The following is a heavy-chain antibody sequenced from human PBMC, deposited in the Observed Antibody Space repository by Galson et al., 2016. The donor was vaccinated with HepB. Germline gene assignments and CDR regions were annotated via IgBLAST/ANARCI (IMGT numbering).Heavy chain of an antibody. J-gene: IGHJ5*02. CDR2: IGARGRP. CDR1: GFTFNTYG. Sequence: SLRLSCAASGFTFNTYGMSWVRQAPGKGLEWASAIGARGRPIYADSVKGRFILSRDNSKNTVWLQMNSLRAEDTAVYYCAKVTYDWGNFYQTEFDPWGRGTLVTVSS. V-gene: IGHV3-23*01. CDR3: AKVTYDWGNFYQTEFDP. D-gene: IGHD3-10*01.